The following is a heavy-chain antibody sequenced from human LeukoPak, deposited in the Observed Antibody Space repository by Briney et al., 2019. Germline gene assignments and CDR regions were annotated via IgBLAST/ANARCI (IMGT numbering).Heavy chain of an antibody. CDR1: GGSIINHY. CDR3: ASAPNEYFFDY. Sequence: SETLSLTCTVSGGSIINHYWSWIRQPPGKGLEWIGYIFYSGNTNYNPSLKSRVTISVDTSKNQFTLKLSSVTAADTAIYYCASAPNEYFFDYWGQGTLVTVSS. V-gene: IGHV4-59*11. CDR2: IFYSGNT. J-gene: IGHJ4*02.